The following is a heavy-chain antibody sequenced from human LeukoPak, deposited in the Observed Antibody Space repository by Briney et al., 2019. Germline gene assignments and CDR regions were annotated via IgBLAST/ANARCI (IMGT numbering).Heavy chain of an antibody. CDR1: GYSISSGYY. CDR2: IYHSGST. Sequence: SETLSLTCTVSGYSISSGYYWGWIRQPPGKGLEWIGSIYHSGSTYYNPSLKSRVTISVDTSKNQFSLKLSSVTAADTAVYYCAREADYGDYVHDYWGQGTLVTVSS. D-gene: IGHD4-17*01. CDR3: AREADYGDYVHDY. J-gene: IGHJ4*02. V-gene: IGHV4-38-2*02.